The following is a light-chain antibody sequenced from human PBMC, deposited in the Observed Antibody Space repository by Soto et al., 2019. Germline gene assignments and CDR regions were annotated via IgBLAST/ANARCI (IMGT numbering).Light chain of an antibody. V-gene: IGKV3-15*01. CDR3: QQYNAWPRT. CDR2: GAS. J-gene: IGKJ1*01. CDR1: QSVSSN. Sequence: ILMTQSPATLSVSPGERATLSCRASQSVSSNLAWYQQKPGQGPRLLIYGASTRATGIPARFSGSGSGTEFTLTISSLQSEDFAVYFCQQYNAWPRTFGQGTKVEI.